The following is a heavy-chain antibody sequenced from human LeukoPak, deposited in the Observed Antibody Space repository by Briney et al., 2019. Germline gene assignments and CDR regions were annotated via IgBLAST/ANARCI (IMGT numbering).Heavy chain of an antibody. J-gene: IGHJ5*02. V-gene: IGHV4-4*09. CDR2: IYRGGTI. CDR1: GGSISDYY. CDR3: VRHRLEAAKTYSYWFDP. Sequence: SETLSLTCSVSGGSISDYYWSWIRQPPGKGLEWIGYIYRGGTINYNPSLKSRVTMLLDTSKNQISLMLNSVTAADTAVYYCVRHRLEAAKTYSYWFDPWGQGTLVTVSS. D-gene: IGHD6-13*01.